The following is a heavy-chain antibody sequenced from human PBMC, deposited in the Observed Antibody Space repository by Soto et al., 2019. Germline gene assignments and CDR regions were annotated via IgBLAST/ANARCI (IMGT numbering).Heavy chain of an antibody. CDR2: ISGSGVST. J-gene: IGHJ4*02. V-gene: IGHV3-23*01. Sequence: GGSLRLSCAASGFTFSSYAMSWDRQAPGKGLEWVSAISGSGVSTYYADSVKGRFTISRDNSKNTLYLQMNSLRAEDTAVYYCAKGPTVTLDYWGQGTLVTVSS. CDR3: AKGPTVTLDY. D-gene: IGHD4-17*01. CDR1: GFTFSSYA.